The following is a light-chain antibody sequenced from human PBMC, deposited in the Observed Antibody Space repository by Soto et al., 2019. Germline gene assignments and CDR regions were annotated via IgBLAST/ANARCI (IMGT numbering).Light chain of an antibody. CDR2: ATS. CDR3: QQYYSFPWT. CDR1: QGISNY. Sequence: DIQLTQSPSFLSASVGDRVTITCRASQGISNYLAWYQQKPGKAPNLLIYATSPLQNGVPSRFSGSGSGTDFTLTISCLQSEDFATYYCQQYYSFPWTFGQGTKVDI. J-gene: IGKJ1*01. V-gene: IGKV1-9*01.